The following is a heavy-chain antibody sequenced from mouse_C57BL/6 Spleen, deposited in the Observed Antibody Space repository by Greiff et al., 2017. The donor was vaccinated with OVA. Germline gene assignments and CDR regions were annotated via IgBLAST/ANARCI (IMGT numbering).Heavy chain of an antibody. Sequence: VQLQQPGAELVRPGTSVKLSCKASGYTFTSYWMHWVKQRPGQGLEWIGVIDPSDSYTNYNQKFKGKATLTVVTSSSTAYMQLSSLTSEDSAVYYCARPVDSSGYDYWGQGTTLTVSS. CDR3: ARPVDSSGYDY. J-gene: IGHJ2*01. D-gene: IGHD3-2*02. V-gene: IGHV1-59*01. CDR2: IDPSDSYT. CDR1: GYTFTSYW.